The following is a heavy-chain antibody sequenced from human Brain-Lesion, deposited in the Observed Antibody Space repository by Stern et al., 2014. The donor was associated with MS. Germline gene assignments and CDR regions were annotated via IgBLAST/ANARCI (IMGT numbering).Heavy chain of an antibody. CDR3: ARGATQAFDP. J-gene: IGHJ5*02. V-gene: IGHV4-59*01. Sequence: VQLVESGPGLVKPSETLSLTCTVSGGSISSYYWSWIRQPPGKGPEWIGYIYYSGSTNYTPSLKSRVTISVDTSKNQFSLKLSSVTAADTAVYYCARGATQAFDPWGQGTLVTVSS. CDR2: IYYSGST. CDR1: GGSISSYY.